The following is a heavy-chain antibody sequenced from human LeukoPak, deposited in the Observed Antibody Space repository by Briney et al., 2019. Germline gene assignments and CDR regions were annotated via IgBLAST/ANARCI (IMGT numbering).Heavy chain of an antibody. CDR3: ARDDYYGSGSYWPLYYYYGMDV. D-gene: IGHD3-10*01. CDR1: GYSISSGYY. J-gene: IGHJ6*04. V-gene: IGHV4-38-2*02. Sequence: SETLSLTCAVSGYSISSGYYWGWIRQPPGKGLEWIGSIYHSGSTYYNPSLKSRVTISVDTPKNQFSLKLSSVTAADTAVYYCARDDYYGSGSYWPLYYYYGMDVWGKGTTVTVSS. CDR2: IYHSGST.